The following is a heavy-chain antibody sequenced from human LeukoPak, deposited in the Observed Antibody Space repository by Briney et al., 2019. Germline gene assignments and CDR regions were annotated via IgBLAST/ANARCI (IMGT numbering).Heavy chain of an antibody. CDR3: ARGIILGFCSSITCPTRFDY. V-gene: IGHV1-69*05. D-gene: IGHD2-2*01. Sequence: SVKVSCKASGGSFNNYVITWVRRAPGQGLEWMGGLIPMFGTAKYAQKFQGRVTINTDESTSTAYMELSSLRSDDTAVYYCARGIILGFCSSITCPTRFDYWGQGTLVTVSS. CDR2: LIPMFGTA. CDR1: GGSFNNYV. J-gene: IGHJ4*02.